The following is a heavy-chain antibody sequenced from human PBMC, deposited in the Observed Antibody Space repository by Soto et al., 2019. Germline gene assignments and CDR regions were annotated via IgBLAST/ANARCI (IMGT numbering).Heavy chain of an antibody. J-gene: IGHJ6*03. CDR1: GFTFGDYA. CDR2: IRSKAYGGTT. V-gene: IGHV3-49*03. Sequence: GGSLRLSCTASGFTFGDYAMSWFRQAPGKGLEWVGFIRSKAYGGTTEYAASVKGRFTISRDDSKSIAYLQMNSLKTEDTAVYYCTRDRDSRSLKRGYYYYYMDVWGKGTTVTVSS. CDR3: TRDRDSRSLKRGYYYYYMDV. D-gene: IGHD6-13*01.